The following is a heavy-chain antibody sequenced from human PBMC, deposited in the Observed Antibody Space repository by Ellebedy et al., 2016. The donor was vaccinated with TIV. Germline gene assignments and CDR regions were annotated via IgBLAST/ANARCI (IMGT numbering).Heavy chain of an antibody. Sequence: SGPTLVKPTQTLTLTCTFSGFSLSTSAMGVGWIRQPPGKALEWLAVFYWDDNLHYSPSLKSRLTITKDTSKNQVVLTMTNLNPVDTATYYCARLRISAGTFDYWGQGTLVTVSS. CDR3: ARLRISAGTFDY. J-gene: IGHJ4*02. CDR2: FYWDDNL. D-gene: IGHD6-13*01. CDR1: GFSLSTSAMG. V-gene: IGHV2-5*02.